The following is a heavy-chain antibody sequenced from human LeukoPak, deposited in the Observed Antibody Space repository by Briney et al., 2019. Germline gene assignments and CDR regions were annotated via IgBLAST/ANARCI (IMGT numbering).Heavy chain of an antibody. CDR2: ISSSSSYI. D-gene: IGHD6-25*01. V-gene: IGHV3-21*01. Sequence: GGSLRLSCAASGSTFSSYSMNWVRQAPGKGLEWVSSISSSSSYIYYADSVKGRFTISRDNAKNSLYLQMNSLRAEDTAVYYCARDYSREQRLARSVYFDYWGQGTLVTVSS. J-gene: IGHJ4*02. CDR3: ARDYSREQRLARSVYFDY. CDR1: GSTFSSYS.